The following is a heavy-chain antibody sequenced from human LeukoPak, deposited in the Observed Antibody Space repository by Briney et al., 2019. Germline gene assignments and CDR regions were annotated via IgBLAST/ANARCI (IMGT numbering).Heavy chain of an antibody. J-gene: IGHJ4*02. CDR3: AREGYSPRDGYNFNFDY. CDR1: GFTFSSYS. Sequence: PGGSLRLSCAASGFTFSSYSMNWVRQAPGKGLEWVSSISSSSSYIYYAGSVKGRFTISRDNAKNSLYLQMNSLRAEDTAVYYCAREGYSPRDGYNFNFDYWGQGTLVTVSS. D-gene: IGHD5-24*01. V-gene: IGHV3-21*01. CDR2: ISSSSSYI.